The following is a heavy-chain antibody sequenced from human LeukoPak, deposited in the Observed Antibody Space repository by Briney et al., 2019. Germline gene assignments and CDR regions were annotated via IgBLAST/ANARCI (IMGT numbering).Heavy chain of an antibody. CDR1: GFTFSSYA. J-gene: IGHJ6*02. Sequence: GGSLRLSCAASGFTFSSYAMHWVRQAPGKGLEWVAVISYDGSNKYYADSVKGRFTISRDNSKNTLYLQVNSLRAEDTAVYYCARVIQEGWYYYYGMDVWGQGTTVTVSS. CDR2: ISYDGSNK. CDR3: ARVIQEGWYYYYGMDV. D-gene: IGHD6-19*01. V-gene: IGHV3-30-3*01.